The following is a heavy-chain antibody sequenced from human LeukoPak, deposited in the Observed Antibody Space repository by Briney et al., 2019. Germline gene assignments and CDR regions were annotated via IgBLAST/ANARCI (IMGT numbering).Heavy chain of an antibody. V-gene: IGHV1-2*02. D-gene: IGHD5-12*01. J-gene: IGHJ4*02. CDR1: GYTFTGYY. Sequence: ASVKVSCKASGYTFTGYYIHWVRHAPGQGLEWMGWINPNNGGTNYAQKFQGRVTMTRDTSISTAYMELNRLTSDDTALCYCTRDKYTGYETFDYWGQGTPVTVSS. CDR2: INPNNGGT. CDR3: TRDKYTGYETFDY.